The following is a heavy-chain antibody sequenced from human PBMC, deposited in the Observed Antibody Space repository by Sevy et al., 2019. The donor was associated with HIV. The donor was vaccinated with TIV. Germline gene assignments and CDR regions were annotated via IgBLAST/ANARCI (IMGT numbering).Heavy chain of an antibody. CDR2: ISNSGSTT. Sequence: GGSLRLSCAASGFRFNYHNMNWVRQAPGKGLEWISYISNSGSTTYLADSVRGRFIISRDNAKNSLFLEMDNLTDEDTAVYYCAREGNRERQTIPLDSWGRGIQVTVSS. J-gene: IGHJ4*02. CDR3: AREGNRERQTIPLDS. CDR1: GFRFNYHN. D-gene: IGHD6-25*01. V-gene: IGHV3-48*02.